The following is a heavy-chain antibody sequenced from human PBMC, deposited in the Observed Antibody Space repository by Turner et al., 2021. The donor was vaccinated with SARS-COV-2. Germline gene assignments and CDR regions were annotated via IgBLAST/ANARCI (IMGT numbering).Heavy chain of an antibody. CDR2: ICYSGST. V-gene: IGHV4-59*01. CDR1: GVSISNYC. D-gene: IGHD6-19*01. Sequence: QVQLQESGPGLVKPSETLSLTCTVSGVSISNYCWSWIRKSPEKGLEWIAYICYSGSTHHNPSLKSRVTISLDTSKKQVSLKLISVTAADTAVYYCARHGFSGWDGGGMDVWGQGTTVTVS. CDR3: ARHGFSGWDGGGMDV. J-gene: IGHJ6*02.